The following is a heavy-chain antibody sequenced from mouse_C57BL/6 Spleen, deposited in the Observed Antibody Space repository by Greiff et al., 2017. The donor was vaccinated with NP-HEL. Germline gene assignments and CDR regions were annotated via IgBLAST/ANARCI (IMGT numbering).Heavy chain of an antibody. V-gene: IGHV1-55*01. CDR2: IYPGSGST. CDR1: GYTFTSYW. D-gene: IGHD2-2*01. Sequence: VQLQQPGAELVKPGASVKMSCKASGYTFTSYWITWVKQRPGQGLEWIGDIYPGSGSTNYNEKFKSKATLTVDTSSSTAYMQLSSLTSEDSAVYYCASPYGYDGAWFAYWGQGTLVTVSA. CDR3: ASPYGYDGAWFAY. J-gene: IGHJ3*01.